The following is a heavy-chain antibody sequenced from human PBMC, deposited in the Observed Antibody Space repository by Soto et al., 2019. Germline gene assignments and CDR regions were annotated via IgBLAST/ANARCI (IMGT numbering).Heavy chain of an antibody. CDR1: GGSFSGYY. D-gene: IGHD6-13*01. CDR2: INHSGST. J-gene: IGHJ4*02. V-gene: IGHV4-34*01. CDR3: ARGGRAAAGQIGYYFDY. Sequence: PSETLSLTCAVYGGSFSGYYWSWIRQPPGKGPEWIGEINHSGSTNYNPSLKSRVTISVDTSKNQFSLKLSSVTAADTAVYYCARGGRAAAGQIGYYFDYWGQGTLVTVSS.